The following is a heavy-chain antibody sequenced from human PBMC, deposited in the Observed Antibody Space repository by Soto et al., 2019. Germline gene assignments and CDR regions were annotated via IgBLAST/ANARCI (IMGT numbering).Heavy chain of an antibody. CDR2: ISYDGNIQ. CDR3: AREIYDDYDSSGFDH. D-gene: IGHD3-22*01. Sequence: GGSLRLSCVASGATFSAYGIHWVRQAPGKGLEWVAVISYDGNIQYYTDSVKGRFTISRDNPRNTVFLQMNSLTVEDTALYYCAREIYDDYDSSGFDHWGQGTLVTVSS. V-gene: IGHV3-30*03. J-gene: IGHJ4*02. CDR1: GATFSAYG.